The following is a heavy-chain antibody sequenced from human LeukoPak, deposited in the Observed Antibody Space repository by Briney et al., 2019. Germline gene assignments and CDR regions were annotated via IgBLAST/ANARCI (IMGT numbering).Heavy chain of an antibody. Sequence: ASVKVSCKASGYTFTSYYMHWVRQAPGQGLEWMGIINPSGGSTSYAQKFQGRVTMTRDMSTSTVYMELSSLRSEDTAVYYCARGSYDILTGYYKSYYRYWGQGTLVTVSS. CDR3: ARGSYDILTGYYKSYYRY. D-gene: IGHD3-9*01. CDR2: INPSGGST. V-gene: IGHV1-46*01. J-gene: IGHJ4*02. CDR1: GYTFTSYY.